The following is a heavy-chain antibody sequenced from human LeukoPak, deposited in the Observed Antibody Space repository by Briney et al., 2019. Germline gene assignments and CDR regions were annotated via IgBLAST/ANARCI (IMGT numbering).Heavy chain of an antibody. V-gene: IGHV4-34*01. D-gene: IGHD1-26*01. Sequence: SETLSLTCAVYGGSFGGYYWSWIRQPPGKGLEWIGEINHSGSTNYNPSLKSRVTISVDTSKNQFSLKLSSVTAADTAVYYCARDQGGATSYWGQGTLVTVSS. CDR3: ARDQGGATSY. CDR1: GGSFGGYY. J-gene: IGHJ4*02. CDR2: INHSGST.